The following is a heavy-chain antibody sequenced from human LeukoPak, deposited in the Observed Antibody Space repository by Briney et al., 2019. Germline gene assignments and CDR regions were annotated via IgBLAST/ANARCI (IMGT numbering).Heavy chain of an antibody. D-gene: IGHD3-10*01. CDR3: ARDSRYYYDSRNYDNVAFDM. V-gene: IGHV3-74*01. Sequence: QSGGSLRLSCAASGFTFSSYWMHWVRQGPGKGLVWVSRISSDGRTTSYADSVKGRFTISRDDAKNTLYLQMNSLRVEDTAVYYCARDSRYYYDSRNYDNVAFDMWGQGTMVTVSS. J-gene: IGHJ3*02. CDR1: GFTFSSYW. CDR2: ISSDGRTT.